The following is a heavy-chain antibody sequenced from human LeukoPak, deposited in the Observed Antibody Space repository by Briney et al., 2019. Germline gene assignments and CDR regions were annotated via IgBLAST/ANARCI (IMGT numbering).Heavy chain of an antibody. J-gene: IGHJ3*01. CDR2: IRNQLDGGTA. Sequence: GWSLRLSCAASGFTFSQDWMSWVRQAPGKGLEWVGRIRNQLDGGTADYAAPVKGRITISRDDSTNTLYLQMNSLKTEDTGLYYCTKLNARDASAFWGQGTMVTVSP. CDR3: TKLNARDASAF. CDR1: GFTFSQDW. D-gene: IGHD1-7*01. V-gene: IGHV3-15*01.